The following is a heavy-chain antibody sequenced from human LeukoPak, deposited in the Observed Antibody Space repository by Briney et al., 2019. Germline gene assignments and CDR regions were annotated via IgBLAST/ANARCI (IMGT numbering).Heavy chain of an antibody. V-gene: IGHV1-18*01. J-gene: IGHJ4*02. CDR3: ARDSHDISTYYFDY. CDR1: GYTFTSYG. D-gene: IGHD3-22*01. Sequence: GASVKVSCKASGYTFTSYGISWVRQAPGQGLEWMGWISAYNGNTNYAQKLQGRVTMTTDTSTSTAYMELRSLRSDDTAVYYCARDSHDISTYYFDYWGQGTLVTVSS. CDR2: ISAYNGNT.